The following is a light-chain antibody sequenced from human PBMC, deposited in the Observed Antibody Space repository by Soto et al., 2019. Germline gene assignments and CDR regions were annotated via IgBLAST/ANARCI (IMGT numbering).Light chain of an antibody. Sequence: EIVLTQSPGTLSLSPGDRATLSCKASQTIDNTLAWYQRKPGQAPRLLIYDASTRATGVPARFSGSGSGTDFTLTISSLQSEDSEVYYCQQYNYWPYTFGQGTKVDIK. V-gene: IGKV3-15*01. CDR2: DAS. CDR3: QQYNYWPYT. J-gene: IGKJ2*01. CDR1: QTIDNT.